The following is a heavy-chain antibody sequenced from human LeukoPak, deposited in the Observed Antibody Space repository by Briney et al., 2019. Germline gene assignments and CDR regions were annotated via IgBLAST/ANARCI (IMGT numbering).Heavy chain of an antibody. CDR1: GGSISSYY. D-gene: IGHD6-6*01. J-gene: IGHJ4*02. Sequence: SETLSLTCTVSGGSISSYYWSWIRQPPGKGLEWIGYIYYSGSTNYNPSLKSRVTISVDTSKNQFSLKLSSVTAADTAVYYCGRQIGSLAARRNFDYWGQGTLVTVSS. CDR2: IYYSGST. CDR3: GRQIGSLAARRNFDY. V-gene: IGHV4-59*08.